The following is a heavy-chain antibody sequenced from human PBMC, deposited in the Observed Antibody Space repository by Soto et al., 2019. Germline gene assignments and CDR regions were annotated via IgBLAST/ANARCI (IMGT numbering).Heavy chain of an antibody. CDR1: GFRFSDYS. Sequence: EVHLVESGGRLVQPGGSLRLSCAASGFRFSDYSMNWVRQAPGRGLEWVSYISSSSFTIHYADSVEGRFAISRDNAKNSLYLQMNSPGVEDTAVYYGARDYNDFWSGHCDYWWQGALVSVSS. CDR2: ISSSSFTI. J-gene: IGHJ4*02. D-gene: IGHD3-3*01. CDR3: ARDYNDFWSGHCDY. V-gene: IGHV3-48*01.